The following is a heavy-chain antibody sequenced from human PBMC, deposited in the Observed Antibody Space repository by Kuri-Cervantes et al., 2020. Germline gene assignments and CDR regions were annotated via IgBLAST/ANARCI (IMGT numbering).Heavy chain of an antibody. Sequence: GGSLRLSCAASGFTFSSYSMNWVRQAPGKGLEWVSSISSSSSYIYYADSVKGRLTISRDNAKNSLYLQMNGLRAEDTAVYYCAREYGSSGYYGMDVWGQGTTVTVSS. CDR3: AREYGSSGYYGMDV. CDR1: GFTFSSYS. V-gene: IGHV3-21*01. J-gene: IGHJ6*02. CDR2: ISSSSSYI. D-gene: IGHD3-22*01.